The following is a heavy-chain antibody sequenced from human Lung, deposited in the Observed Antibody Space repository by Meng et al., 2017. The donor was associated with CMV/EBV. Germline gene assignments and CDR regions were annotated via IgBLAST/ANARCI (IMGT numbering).Heavy chain of an antibody. CDR1: GFTFRNCA. V-gene: IGHV3-23*01. J-gene: IGHJ4*02. Sequence: GESLKISCTGSGFTFRNCAMSWVRQAPGKGLEFVSSISGGGDNTYYTDSVKGRFIISRDNSKNTLYLQMDSLRAEDTALYYCAKGENYFDSSGLDYWGQGSQVTVSS. CDR3: AKGENYFDSSGLDY. D-gene: IGHD3-22*01. CDR2: ISGGGDNT.